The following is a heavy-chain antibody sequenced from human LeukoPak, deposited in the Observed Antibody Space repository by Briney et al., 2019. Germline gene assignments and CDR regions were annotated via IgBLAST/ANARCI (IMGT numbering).Heavy chain of an antibody. V-gene: IGHV1-8*03. J-gene: IGHJ4*02. D-gene: IGHD3-3*01. CDR1: GYTFTSYG. CDR2: VNPNSGNT. CDR3: ARVPTYDFWSGYYHPFDY. Sequence: GASVKVSCKAAGYTFTSYGISWVRQATGQGLEWMGWVNPNSGNTGYAQKFQGRVTITRNTSISTDYMELSSLRSEDTAVYYCARVPTYDFWSGYYHPFDYWGQGTLVTVSS.